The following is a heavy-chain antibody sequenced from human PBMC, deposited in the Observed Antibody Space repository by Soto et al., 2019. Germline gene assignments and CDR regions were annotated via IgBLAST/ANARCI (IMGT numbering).Heavy chain of an antibody. D-gene: IGHD3-16*02. CDR1: GGSISSSSYY. J-gene: IGHJ5*02. CDR2: IYYSGST. V-gene: IGHV4-39*01. Sequence: PSETLSLTCTVSGGSISSSSYYWGWIRQPPGKGLEWIGSIYYSGSTYYNPSLKSRVTISVDTSKNQFSLKLSSVTAADTAVYYCARLMITFGGVIERPFDPWGQGTLVTVSS. CDR3: ARLMITFGGVIERPFDP.